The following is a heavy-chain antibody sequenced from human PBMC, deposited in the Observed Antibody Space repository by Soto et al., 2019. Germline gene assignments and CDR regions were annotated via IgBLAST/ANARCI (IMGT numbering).Heavy chain of an antibody. CDR1: GGTFSSYA. J-gene: IGHJ5*02. CDR2: IIPIFGTA. CDR3: ASSPRPPSGWSWFDP. V-gene: IGHV1-69*01. Sequence: QVPLVQSGAEVKKPGSSVKVSCKASGGTFSSYAISWVRQAPGQGLEWMGGIIPIFGTANYAQKFQGRVTITADESTSTAYMELSSLRSEDTAVYYCASSPRPPSGWSWFDPWGQGTLVTVSS. D-gene: IGHD6-19*01.